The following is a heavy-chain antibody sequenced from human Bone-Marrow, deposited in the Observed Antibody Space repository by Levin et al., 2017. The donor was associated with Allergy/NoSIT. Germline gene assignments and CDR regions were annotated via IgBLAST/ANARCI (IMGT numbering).Heavy chain of an antibody. CDR1: GFTFISYG. CDR3: ARDWEATVTANFDQ. Sequence: PGGSLRLSCAASGFTFISYGMHWVRQAPGKGLEWVAAIWYDGSNKYYTDSVKGRFTISRDNSKNTLDLQMTSLRAEDTAVYYCARDWEATVTANFDQWGQGTLVTVSS. V-gene: IGHV3-33*01. D-gene: IGHD4-17*01. J-gene: IGHJ4*02. CDR2: IWYDGSNK.